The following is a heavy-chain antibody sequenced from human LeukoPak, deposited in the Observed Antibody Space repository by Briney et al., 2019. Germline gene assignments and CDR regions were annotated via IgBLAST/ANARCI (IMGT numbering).Heavy chain of an antibody. CDR2: IYSGDST. Sequence: GGSLRLSCAASGFTVSSNYMSWVRQAPGKGLEWVSVIYSGDSTYYADSVKDRFTISRDSSKNTLYLQTNSLRAEDTAVYYCATTYVWGDFFDYWGQGTLVTVSS. D-gene: IGHD3-16*01. CDR3: ATTYVWGDFFDY. J-gene: IGHJ4*02. CDR1: GFTVSSNY. V-gene: IGHV3-66*01.